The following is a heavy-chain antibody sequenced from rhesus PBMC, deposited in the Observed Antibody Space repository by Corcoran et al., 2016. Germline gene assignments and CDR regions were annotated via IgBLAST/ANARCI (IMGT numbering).Heavy chain of an antibody. CDR2: NNGRNTRP. V-gene: IGHV4S10*01. D-gene: IGHD6-13*01. Sequence: QVQLQESGPGVVKPSETLSLTCAVSGGSISDSYRWSWIRQPPGKGLEWIGYNNGRNTRPNYSPSLKSRITSSKGASKNQFSLKLSSVTAADTAVYYCAREQEQLGSFDYWGQGVLVTVSS. CDR1: GGSISDSYR. J-gene: IGHJ4*01. CDR3: AREQEQLGSFDY.